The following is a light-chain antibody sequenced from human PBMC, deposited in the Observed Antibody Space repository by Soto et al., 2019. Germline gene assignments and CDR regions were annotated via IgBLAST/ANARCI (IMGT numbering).Light chain of an antibody. CDR1: QSLVYTDGYTY. CDR2: KVS. J-gene: IGKJ5*01. Sequence: DVVMTQSTLSLPVTLGQPASISCRSSQSLVYTDGYTYFSWFQQRPGRSPRRLIYKVSNRDSGVPARFSGSGSGTDFALKISRVEAEDVGVYYCMQGTHWPITFGQGTRLEIK. V-gene: IGKV2-30*01. CDR3: MQGTHWPIT.